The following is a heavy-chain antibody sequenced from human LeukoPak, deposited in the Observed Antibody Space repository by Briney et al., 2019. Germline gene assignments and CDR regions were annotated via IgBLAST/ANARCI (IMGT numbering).Heavy chain of an antibody. CDR2: IIPIFGTA. D-gene: IGHD2-2*01. Sequence: GASVRLSCKASGGTFSSYAISWVRQAPGKGLEWMGGIIPIFGTANYAQKFQGRVTITADESTSTAYMELSSLRSEDTAVYYCARGEHSVVVREGYYDGMDVWGKGTTVTVAS. V-gene: IGHV1-69*01. CDR1: GGTFSSYA. CDR3: ARGEHSVVVREGYYDGMDV. J-gene: IGHJ6*04.